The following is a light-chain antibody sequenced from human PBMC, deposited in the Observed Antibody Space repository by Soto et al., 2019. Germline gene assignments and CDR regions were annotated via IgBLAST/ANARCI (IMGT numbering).Light chain of an antibody. CDR2: SAS. V-gene: IGKV3-20*01. CDR3: QQYNKWPLT. J-gene: IGKJ4*01. CDR1: QTVNSSY. Sequence: EVVLTQSPGTLSLSPGERATLSCRASQTVNSSYLAWYQQKPGQAPRLLIYSASSRATDIPDRFSGSGSGTEFTLTISSLQSEDFAVYHCQQYNKWPLTFGGGTKVEIK.